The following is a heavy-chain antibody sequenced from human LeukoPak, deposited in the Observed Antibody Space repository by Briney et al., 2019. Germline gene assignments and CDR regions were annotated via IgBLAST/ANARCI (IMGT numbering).Heavy chain of an antibody. D-gene: IGHD4-11*01. J-gene: IGHJ4*02. CDR3: AKILPDTVTADY. CDR1: GFTFSSYY. Sequence: GGSLRLSCAASGFTFSSYYLYWVRQAPGKGLEWVAVISYDGSNKYYADSVKGRFTISRDNSKNTLYLQMNSLRAEGTAVYYCAKILPDTVTADYWGQGTLVTVSS. CDR2: ISYDGSNK. V-gene: IGHV3-30*18.